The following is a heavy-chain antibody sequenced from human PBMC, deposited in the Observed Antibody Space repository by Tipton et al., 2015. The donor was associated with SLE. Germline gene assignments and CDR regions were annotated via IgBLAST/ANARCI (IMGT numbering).Heavy chain of an antibody. D-gene: IGHD4-17*01. CDR2: IYYSGST. Sequence: LRLSCTVSGGSISSGGYYWSWIRQHPGKGLEWIGYIYYSGSTYYNPSLKSRVTISVDTSKNQFSLKLSSVTAADTAVYYCARNSYGDDGGYWDQGTLVTVSS. V-gene: IGHV4-31*03. CDR3: ARNSYGDDGGY. J-gene: IGHJ4*02. CDR1: GGSISSGGYY.